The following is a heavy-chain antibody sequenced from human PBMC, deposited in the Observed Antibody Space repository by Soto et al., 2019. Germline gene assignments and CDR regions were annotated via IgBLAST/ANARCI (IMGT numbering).Heavy chain of an antibody. Sequence: PSETLSLTCTVSGGSISSGGYYWSWIRQHPGKGLEWIGYIYYSGSTYYNPSLKSRVTISVDTSKNQFSLKLSSVTAADTAVYYCARHVRRYYYDGMDVWGQGTTVTVSS. CDR1: GGSISSGGYY. CDR2: IYYSGST. V-gene: IGHV4-31*03. J-gene: IGHJ6*02. CDR3: ARHVRRYYYDGMDV.